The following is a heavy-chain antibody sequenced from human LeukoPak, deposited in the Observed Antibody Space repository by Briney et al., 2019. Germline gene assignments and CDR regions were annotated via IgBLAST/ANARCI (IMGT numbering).Heavy chain of an antibody. CDR1: GYSFSSYW. J-gene: IGHJ6*02. Sequence: GESLKISCKGSGYSFSSYWIGWVRQMPGKGLEWMGIIYVGDSDTRYSPSFQGQVTISADKSISTAYLQWSSLKASDTAIYYCARLKAPAGYYYHGLDVWGQGTTVTVSS. V-gene: IGHV5-51*01. CDR2: IYVGDSDT. CDR3: ARLKAPAGYYYHGLDV. D-gene: IGHD6-13*01.